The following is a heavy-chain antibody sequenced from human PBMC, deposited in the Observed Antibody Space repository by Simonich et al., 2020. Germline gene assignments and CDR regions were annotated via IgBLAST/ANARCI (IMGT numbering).Heavy chain of an antibody. Sequence: EVQLVESGGGLVQPGGSLRLSCAASGFTFSSSWMHWVRQAPGKGLLGVSRMNSSGSSPSYADSVKSRFTISRDNAKNTLYLQMNSLRAEDTAVYYCARNRLDYWGQGTLVTVSS. CDR1: GFTFSSSW. V-gene: IGHV3-74*01. CDR2: MNSSGSSP. J-gene: IGHJ4*02. CDR3: ARNRLDY.